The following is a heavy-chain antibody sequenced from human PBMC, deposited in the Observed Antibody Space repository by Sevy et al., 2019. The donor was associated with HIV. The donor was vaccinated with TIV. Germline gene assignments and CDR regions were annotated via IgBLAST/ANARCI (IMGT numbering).Heavy chain of an antibody. CDR1: GFTFSNAW. CDR3: TTDIVVVPAAMGSGWFDP. V-gene: IGHV3-15*01. J-gene: IGHJ5*02. Sequence: GGSLRLSCAASGFTFSNAWMSWVRQAPGKGLEWVGRIKSKTDGGTTDYAAPVKGRVTISREDSKNTLYLQMNSLKTEDTAVYYCTTDIVVVPAAMGSGWFDPWGQGTLVTVSS. CDR2: IKSKTDGGTT. D-gene: IGHD2-2*01.